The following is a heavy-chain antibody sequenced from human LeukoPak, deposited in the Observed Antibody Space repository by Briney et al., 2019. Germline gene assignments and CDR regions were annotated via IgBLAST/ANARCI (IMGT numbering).Heavy chain of an antibody. CDR3: ARHYDRGAFDI. Sequence: SCKSSGYSFGSYDINWVRQAPGQGLEWIGYIYYSGSTNYNPSLKSRVTISVDTSKNQFSLKLSSVTAADTAVYYCARHYDRGAFDIWGQGTMVTVSS. CDR2: IYYSGST. CDR1: GYSFGSYD. J-gene: IGHJ3*02. V-gene: IGHV4-59*08. D-gene: IGHD3-10*02.